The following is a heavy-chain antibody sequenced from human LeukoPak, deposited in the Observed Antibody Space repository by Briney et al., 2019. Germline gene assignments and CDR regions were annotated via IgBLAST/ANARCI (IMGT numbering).Heavy chain of an antibody. J-gene: IGHJ4*02. CDR3: ASGIQEIDY. CDR1: GFTFSSFS. V-gene: IGHV3-48*04. D-gene: IGHD2-2*02. Sequence: GGSLRLSCAASGFTFSSFSMTWVRQAPGKGLEWVSYISSSSSTIYYADSVKGRFIISRDNAKNSLYLQTNSLRAEDTAVYYCASGIQEIDYWGQGTLVTVSS. CDR2: ISSSSSTI.